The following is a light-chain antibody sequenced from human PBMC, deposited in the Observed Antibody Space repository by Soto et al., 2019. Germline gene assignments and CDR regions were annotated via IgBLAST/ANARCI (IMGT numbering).Light chain of an antibody. Sequence: QSVLTQPASVSGSPGQSITISCTGTSSDVGGYNYVSWYQHHPGKAPKLIICDVSSRPSGVSDRFSGSKSGNTASLTISGLQAEDEADYYCSSYTSSSPYVFGTGTRSPS. CDR1: SSDVGGYNY. CDR2: DVS. J-gene: IGLJ1*01. V-gene: IGLV2-14*03. CDR3: SSYTSSSPYV.